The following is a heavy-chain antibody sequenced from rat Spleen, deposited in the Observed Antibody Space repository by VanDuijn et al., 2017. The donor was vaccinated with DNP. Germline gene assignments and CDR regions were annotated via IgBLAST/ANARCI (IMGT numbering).Heavy chain of an antibody. D-gene: IGHD1-2*01. CDR2: INSAGSS. J-gene: IGHJ2*01. CDR1: GYSITSGYG. CDR3: SRSVYYYGSYIPFDY. Sequence: EVQLQESGPGLVKPSQSLSLTCSVTGYSITSGYGWNWIRKFPGNKLEWMGYINSAGSSNYNPPLKSQISITRDTSKNQFFLQLTSVTTEDTATYYCSRSVYYYGSYIPFDYWGQGVMVTVSS. V-gene: IGHV3-3*01.